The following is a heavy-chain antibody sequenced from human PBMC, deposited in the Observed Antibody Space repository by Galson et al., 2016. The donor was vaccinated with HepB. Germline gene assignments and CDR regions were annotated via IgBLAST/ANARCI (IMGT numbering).Heavy chain of an antibody. CDR1: GFTFITYA. V-gene: IGHV3-23*01. CDR3: AKGYGLWDY. Sequence: SLRLSCAASGFTFITYAMSWVRQAPGKGPEWVSTISGSGGSTYYADSVKGRFTISRDNSKNTLYMQMNSLRAEYTAVYYCAKGYGLWDYWGQGALVTVSS. D-gene: IGHD5-18*01. CDR2: ISGSGGST. J-gene: IGHJ4*02.